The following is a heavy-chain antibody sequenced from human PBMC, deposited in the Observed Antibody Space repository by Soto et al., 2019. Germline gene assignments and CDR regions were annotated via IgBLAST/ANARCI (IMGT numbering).Heavy chain of an antibody. CDR3: ARYVAAPATWDYGMDV. CDR2: IYYSGST. CDR1: GGSISSYY. J-gene: IGHJ6*02. D-gene: IGHD6-13*01. V-gene: IGHV4-59*01. Sequence: TSETLSLTCTVSGGSISSYYWSWIRQPPGKGLEWIGYIYYSGSTNDNPSLKSRVTISVDTSKNQFSLKLSSVTAADTAVYYCARYVAAPATWDYGMDVWGQGTTVTVS.